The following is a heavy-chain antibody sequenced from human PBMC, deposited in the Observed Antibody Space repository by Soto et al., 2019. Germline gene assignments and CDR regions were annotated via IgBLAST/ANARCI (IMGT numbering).Heavy chain of an antibody. CDR1: GYTFTSYG. V-gene: IGHV1-18*04. CDR2: ISAYNGNT. Sequence: GASVKVSCKASGYTFTSYGIRWVRQAPGQGLEWMGWISAYNGNTNYAQKLQGRVTMTTDTSTSTAYMELRSLRSDDTAVYYCARGYYDFWSGEITPFDYWGQGTLVTVYS. CDR3: ARGYYDFWSGEITPFDY. D-gene: IGHD3-3*01. J-gene: IGHJ4*02.